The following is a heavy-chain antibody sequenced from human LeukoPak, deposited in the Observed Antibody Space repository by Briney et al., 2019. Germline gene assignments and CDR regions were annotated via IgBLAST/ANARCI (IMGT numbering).Heavy chain of an antibody. CDR3: ARRDISSGWSFDY. CDR1: GGSISSYY. D-gene: IGHD6-19*01. V-gene: IGHV4-4*07. CDR2: IHTSGST. Sequence: SETLSLTCTVSGGSISSYYWSWIRQPAGKGLEWIGQIHTSGSTNYNPPLKSRVTMSIDTTEDQVSLTIRSVTAADTAFYYCARRDISSGWSFDYWGQGTLVTVSS. J-gene: IGHJ4*02.